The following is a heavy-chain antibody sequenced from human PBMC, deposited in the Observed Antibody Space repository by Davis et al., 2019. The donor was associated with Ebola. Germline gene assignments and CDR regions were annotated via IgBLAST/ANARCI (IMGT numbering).Heavy chain of an antibody. V-gene: IGHV3-7*03. Sequence: GESLKISCAASGFTFSSYWMTWVRQAPGKGLEWVANIKQDGSDKYYVDSGKGRFTISRDNSKNTLYLQMNSLRAEDTAVYYCAKSFSSSPRLRYYYGMDVWGQGTTVTVSS. CDR3: AKSFSSSPRLRYYYGMDV. CDR1: GFTFSSYW. D-gene: IGHD6-6*01. CDR2: IKQDGSDK. J-gene: IGHJ6*02.